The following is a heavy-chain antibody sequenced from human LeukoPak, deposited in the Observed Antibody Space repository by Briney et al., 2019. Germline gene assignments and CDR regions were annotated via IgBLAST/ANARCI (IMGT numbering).Heavy chain of an antibody. J-gene: IGHJ4*02. D-gene: IGHD3-22*01. CDR3: AIEVYYHDSNSFVY. Sequence: GASVKVSCKSSGYTFTDYYMHWVRQAPGQGLEWMGWINPNSGGTHYIQKFQDRVTMTRDTSISTAYMELSSLRSDDTAMYYCAIEVYYHDSNSFVYWGQGILVTVSS. CDR2: INPNSGGT. V-gene: IGHV1-2*02. CDR1: GYTFTDYY.